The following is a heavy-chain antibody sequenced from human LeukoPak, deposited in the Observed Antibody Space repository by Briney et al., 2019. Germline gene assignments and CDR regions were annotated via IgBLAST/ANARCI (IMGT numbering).Heavy chain of an antibody. CDR1: GFTFAGYA. Sequence: GGPLRLSCAASGFTFAGYAMSWVRQAPGKGLEWVSGISDSGGTTYYAGSVKGRFTISRDNSKNTLYLQMNSLRAEDTATYYCAREDPGPFDAFDTWGQGAKVTVSS. CDR2: ISDSGGTT. J-gene: IGHJ3*02. CDR3: AREDPGPFDAFDT. V-gene: IGHV3-23*01.